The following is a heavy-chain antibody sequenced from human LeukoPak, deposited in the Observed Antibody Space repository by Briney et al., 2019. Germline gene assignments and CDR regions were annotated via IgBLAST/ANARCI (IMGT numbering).Heavy chain of an antibody. CDR1: GFTFSSYS. V-gene: IGHV3-21*01. CDR2: ISSSSSYI. D-gene: IGHD1-1*01. J-gene: IGHJ4*02. Sequence: GGSLRLYCAASGFTFSSYSMNWVRQAPGKGLEWVSSISSSSSYIYYADSVKGRFTISRDNAKNSLYLQMNSLRAEDTAVYYCARARNEKSIDYWGQGTLVTVSS. CDR3: ARARNEKSIDY.